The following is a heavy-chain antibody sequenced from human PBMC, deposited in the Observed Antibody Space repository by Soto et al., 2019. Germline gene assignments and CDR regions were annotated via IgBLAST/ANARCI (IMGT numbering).Heavy chain of an antibody. V-gene: IGHV3-30*18. Sequence: GGSLRLSCAASGFTFSSYGMHWVRQAPGKGLEWVAVISYDGSNKYYADSVKGRFTISRDNSKNTLYLQMNSLRAEDTAVYYCAKVYGNYYYVRGTNHFDYWGQGTLVTVSS. CDR3: AKVYGNYYYVRGTNHFDY. CDR1: GFTFSSYG. D-gene: IGHD3-22*01. CDR2: ISYDGSNK. J-gene: IGHJ4*02.